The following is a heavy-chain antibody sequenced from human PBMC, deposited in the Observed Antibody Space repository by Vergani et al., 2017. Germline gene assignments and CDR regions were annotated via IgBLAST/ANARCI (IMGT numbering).Heavy chain of an antibody. CDR1: GFTFSNYG. V-gene: IGHV3-33*01. D-gene: IGHD3-22*01. CDR2: IWFVGSNK. Sequence: QVQLVESGGGVVQPGRSLRLSCAASGFTFSNYGMHWVRQAPGQGLEWVAVIWFVGSNKYYADSVKGRFTISRDNSKNTLYLQMNSLRAEDTAVYYCASANYDSSGYDFANYWYFDLWGRGTLVTVSS. J-gene: IGHJ2*01. CDR3: ASANYDSSGYDFANYWYFDL.